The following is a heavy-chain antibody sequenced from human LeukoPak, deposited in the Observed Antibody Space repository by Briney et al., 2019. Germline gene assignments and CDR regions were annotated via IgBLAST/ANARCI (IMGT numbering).Heavy chain of an antibody. J-gene: IGHJ3*02. CDR2: IYYSGST. V-gene: IGHV4-59*01. Sequence: TSVTLSLTCTVSGGSISSYYWSWIRQPPGKGLEWIGYIYYSGSTNYNPSLKSRVTISVDTSKNQFSLKLSSVTAADTAVYYCARGRVEMAEDDAFDIWGQGTMVTVSS. CDR3: ARGRVEMAEDDAFDI. CDR1: GGSISSYY. D-gene: IGHD5-24*01.